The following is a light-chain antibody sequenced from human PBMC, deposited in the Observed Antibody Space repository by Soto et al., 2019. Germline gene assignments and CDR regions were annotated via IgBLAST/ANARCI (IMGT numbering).Light chain of an antibody. CDR2: GAS. CDR3: QQYCSSPTWT. CDR1: QSVSSYD. J-gene: IGKJ1*01. Sequence: DIALTQSPGTLSSSPGERATLSCRSSQSVSSYDLAWYQQKPGHAPRLLIDGASTRATGIPDRFSGSGSGTDFTLTVSSLEAEDSAVYYCQQYCSSPTWTFGQGTKVEI. V-gene: IGKV3-20*01.